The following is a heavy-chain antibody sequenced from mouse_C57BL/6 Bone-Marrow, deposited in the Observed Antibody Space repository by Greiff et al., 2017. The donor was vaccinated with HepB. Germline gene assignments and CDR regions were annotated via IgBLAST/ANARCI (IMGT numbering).Heavy chain of an antibody. Sequence: GGGLVQPKGSLKLSCAASGFSFNTYAMNWVRQAPGKGLEWVARIRSKSNNYATYYADSVKDRFTISRDDSESMLYLQMNNLKTEDTAMYYCVRQVWDEYYFDYWGQGTTLTVSS. CDR2: IRSKSNNYAT. J-gene: IGHJ2*01. V-gene: IGHV10-1*01. D-gene: IGHD4-1*01. CDR3: VRQVWDEYYFDY. CDR1: GFSFNTYA.